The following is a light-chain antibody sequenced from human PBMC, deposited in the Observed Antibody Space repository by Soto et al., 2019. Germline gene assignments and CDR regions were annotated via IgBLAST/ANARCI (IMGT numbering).Light chain of an antibody. Sequence: DIQMTQSPSSVSASVGDGVTISCRASQSIASWLAWYQQRPGKAPKLLIYAASSLQSGVPSRFSGSGSGTDFTLTISSLQPEDFATYYCQQSYSTPSITFGQGTRLEIK. CDR3: QQSYSTPSIT. J-gene: IGKJ5*01. CDR2: AAS. CDR1: QSIASW. V-gene: IGKV1-12*02.